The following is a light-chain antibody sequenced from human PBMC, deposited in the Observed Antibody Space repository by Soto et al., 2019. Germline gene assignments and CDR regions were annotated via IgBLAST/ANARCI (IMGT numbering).Light chain of an antibody. J-gene: IGKJ4*01. Sequence: EIVLTQSPATLSLSPGERATLSCRASQSLSKFLAWYQQRPGQAPRLLIYDTSKRATGTPARFGGSGSGTDFTLTISTLEPEDFAIYYCQHRSNWPPEVTFGGGTKVEIK. CDR3: QHRSNWPPEVT. CDR1: QSLSKF. V-gene: IGKV3-11*01. CDR2: DTS.